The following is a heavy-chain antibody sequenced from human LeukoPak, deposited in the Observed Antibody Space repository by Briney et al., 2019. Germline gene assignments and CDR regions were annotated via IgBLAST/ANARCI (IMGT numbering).Heavy chain of an antibody. Sequence: ESGPTLVKPTQTLTLTCTFSGFSLSTSAVGVGWIRQPPGKALEWLAHIYWDDDKRYSPSLKSRLTITKDTSKNQVVLTMTNMDPVDTATYYCAHRLPGSSGWYFDSWGQGTLVTVSS. CDR2: IYWDDDK. CDR3: AHRLPGSSGWYFDS. D-gene: IGHD6-19*01. CDR1: GFSLSTSAVG. J-gene: IGHJ4*02. V-gene: IGHV2-5*02.